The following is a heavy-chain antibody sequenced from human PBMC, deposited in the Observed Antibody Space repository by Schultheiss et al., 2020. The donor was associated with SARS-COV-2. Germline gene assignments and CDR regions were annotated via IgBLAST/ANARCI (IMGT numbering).Heavy chain of an antibody. CDR2: INPNSGGT. D-gene: IGHD6-19*01. CDR1: GFTFSSYG. J-gene: IGHJ4*02. V-gene: IGHV1-2*04. Sequence: GGSLRLSCAASGFTFSSYGMHWVRQAPGQGLEWMGWINPNSGGTNYAQKFQGWVTMTRDTSISTAYMELSRLRSDDTAVYYCARSLPMGAHTVAGHFDYWGQGTLVTVSS. CDR3: ARSLPMGAHTVAGHFDY.